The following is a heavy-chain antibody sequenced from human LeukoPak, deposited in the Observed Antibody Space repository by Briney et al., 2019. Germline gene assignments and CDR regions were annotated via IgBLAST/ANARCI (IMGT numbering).Heavy chain of an antibody. J-gene: IGHJ3*02. Sequence: GGSLRLSCVPSGFTFSSHSINWVRQAPGKGLEWIATVTSTNKIHYADSVKGRFTISRDNAENSVYLQMNSLRDEDTAVYSCARAQTLFWEFDCFDIWGRGTKVTVSS. CDR2: VTSTNKI. D-gene: IGHD3-3*01. V-gene: IGHV3-69-1*01. CDR3: ARAQTLFWEFDCFDI. CDR1: GFTFSSHS.